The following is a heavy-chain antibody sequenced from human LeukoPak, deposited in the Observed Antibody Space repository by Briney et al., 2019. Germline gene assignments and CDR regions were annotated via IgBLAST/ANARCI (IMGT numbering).Heavy chain of an antibody. V-gene: IGHV3-30*18. D-gene: IGHD3-10*01. Sequence: PGRSLRLSCAASGFTFSSYRMPWVRQAPGKGLEWVALISYDGSNKYYADSVKGRFNISRDNSKNTLYLQMNSLRAEDTAVYYCAKDYRGKGYDVWFGEFLDYWGQGTLVTVSS. CDR3: AKDYRGKGYDVWFGEFLDY. CDR1: GFTFSSYR. J-gene: IGHJ4*02. CDR2: ISYDGSNK.